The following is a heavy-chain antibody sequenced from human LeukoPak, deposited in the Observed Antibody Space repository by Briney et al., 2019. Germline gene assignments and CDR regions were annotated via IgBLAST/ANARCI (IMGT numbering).Heavy chain of an antibody. CDR2: ISGSGGST. Sequence: GGSLRLSCAASGFIFSSYAMSWVRQAPGKGLEWVSAISGSGGSTYYADSVKGRFTISRDNSKNTLYLQMNSLRAEDTAVYYCAKAAYYYDSSGYYTPWGQGTLVTVSS. J-gene: IGHJ4*02. CDR1: GFIFSSYA. V-gene: IGHV3-23*01. D-gene: IGHD3-22*01. CDR3: AKAAYYYDSSGYYTP.